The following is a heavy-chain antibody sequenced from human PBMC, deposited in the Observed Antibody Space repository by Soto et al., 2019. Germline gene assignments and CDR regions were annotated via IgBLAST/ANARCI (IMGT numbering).Heavy chain of an antibody. D-gene: IGHD1-1*01. Sequence: GASVRVSCKAFGYTFTSYDINWVRQATGQGLEWMGWMNPNSGNTGYAQKFQGRVTMTRNTSISTAYMELSSLRSEDTAVYYCARGGSGNWNFDYWGQGTLVTVSS. V-gene: IGHV1-8*01. CDR3: ARGGSGNWNFDY. J-gene: IGHJ4*02. CDR2: MNPNSGNT. CDR1: GYTFTSYD.